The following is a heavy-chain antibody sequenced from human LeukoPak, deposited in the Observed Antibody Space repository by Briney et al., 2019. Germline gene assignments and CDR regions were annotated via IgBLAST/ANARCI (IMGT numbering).Heavy chain of an antibody. V-gene: IGHV4-30-2*01. CDR2: IFHSGST. Sequence: PSQTLSLTCTVSGGSISSGDYCWSWIRQPPGKGLEWIVYIFHSGSTYYNPSLKSRVTISVDRSKNQFSLKLSSVTAADTAVYYCARSGPTDAFDIWGQGTMVTVSS. CDR1: GGSISSGDYC. J-gene: IGHJ3*02. CDR3: ARSGPTDAFDI.